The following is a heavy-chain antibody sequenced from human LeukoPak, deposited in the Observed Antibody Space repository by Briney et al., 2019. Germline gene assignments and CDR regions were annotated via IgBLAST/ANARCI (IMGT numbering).Heavy chain of an antibody. J-gene: IGHJ4*02. CDR1: GGTFSSYA. CDR2: IIPILGIA. D-gene: IGHD3-22*01. Sequence: GASVKVSCKASGGTFSSYAISWVRQAPGQGLEWMGRIIPILGIANYAQKFQGRVTITADKSTSTAYMELSSLRSEDTAVYYCVTPLYYYDSRGLDYWGQGTLVTVSS. CDR3: VTPLYYYDSRGLDY. V-gene: IGHV1-69*04.